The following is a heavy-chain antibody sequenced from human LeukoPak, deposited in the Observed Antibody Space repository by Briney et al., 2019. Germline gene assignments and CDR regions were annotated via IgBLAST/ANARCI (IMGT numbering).Heavy chain of an antibody. J-gene: IGHJ4*02. V-gene: IGHV5-51*01. CDR3: ARHRVEMATTYDY. D-gene: IGHD5-24*01. CDR1: GYSFTSYW. CDR2: IYPGDSDT. Sequence: GESLKISCKGSGYSFTSYWIGWVRQMPGKGLEWMGIIYPGDSDTRYSPSFQGQVTISADKSISTAYLQWSSLKAADTAMYYCARHRVEMATTYDYWGQGTLVTVSS.